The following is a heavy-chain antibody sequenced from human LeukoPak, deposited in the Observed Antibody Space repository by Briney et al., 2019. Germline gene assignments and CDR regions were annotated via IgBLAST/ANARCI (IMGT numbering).Heavy chain of an antibody. J-gene: IGHJ3*02. D-gene: IGHD2-15*01. CDR1: GFTFSSYA. Sequence: GGSLRLSCAASGFTFSSYAVSWVRQAPGQGLERVSAVSSSGGSAYYADSVKGRFTISRDNSKNTVYLQVNSLRAEDTAVYYCARACSGGSCYLAAFDIWGQGTMVPVSS. CDR3: ARACSGGSCYLAAFDI. V-gene: IGHV3-23*01. CDR2: VSSSGGSA.